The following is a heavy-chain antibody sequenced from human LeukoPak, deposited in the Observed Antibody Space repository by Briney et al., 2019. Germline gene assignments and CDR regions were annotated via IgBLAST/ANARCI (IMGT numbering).Heavy chain of an antibody. CDR3: AKEGSLVVVPDYYYYYGMDV. Sequence: HPGGSLRLSCAASGFTFSTYAMSWVRQAPGKGLEWVSSISGSGGSTSYADSVKGRFIISRDNSKNTLYLQMNSLRAEDTAVYYCAKEGSLVVVPDYYYYYGMDVWGQGTTVTVSS. D-gene: IGHD2-2*01. CDR1: GFTFSTYA. J-gene: IGHJ6*02. CDR2: ISGSGGST. V-gene: IGHV3-23*01.